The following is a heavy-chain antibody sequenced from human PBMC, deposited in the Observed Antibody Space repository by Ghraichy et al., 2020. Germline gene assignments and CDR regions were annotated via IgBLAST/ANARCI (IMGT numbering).Heavy chain of an antibody. CDR3: ARRTSAHYDFWETFDY. J-gene: IGHJ4*02. D-gene: IGHD3-3*01. CDR1: GGSISSSSYY. Sequence: SETLSLTCTVSGGSISSSSYYWGWIRQPPGKGLEWIGSIYYSGSTYYNPSLKSRVTISVDTSKNQFSLKLSSVTAADTAVYYCARRTSAHYDFWETFDYWGQGTLVTVSS. V-gene: IGHV4-39*01. CDR2: IYYSGST.